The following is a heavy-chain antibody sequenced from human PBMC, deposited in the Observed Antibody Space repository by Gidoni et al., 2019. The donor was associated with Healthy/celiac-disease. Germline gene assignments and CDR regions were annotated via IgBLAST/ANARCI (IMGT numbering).Heavy chain of an antibody. D-gene: IGHD2-2*01. J-gene: IGHJ4*02. Sequence: QVQLQESGPGLVKPSETLSLTCTVSGGSISSYYWSWLRQPAGKGLEWIGRIYTSGSTNYNPSLKSRVTMSVDTSKNQFSLKLSSVTAADTAVYYCARDREGPLYCSSTSCSLRRYFDYWGQGTLVTVSS. V-gene: IGHV4-4*07. CDR1: GGSISSYY. CDR2: IYTSGST. CDR3: ARDREGPLYCSSTSCSLRRYFDY.